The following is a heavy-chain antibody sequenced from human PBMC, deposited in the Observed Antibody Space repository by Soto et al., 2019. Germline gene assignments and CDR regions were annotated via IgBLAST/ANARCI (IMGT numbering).Heavy chain of an antibody. Sequence: QVQLVQSGAEVKKPGASVKVSCKASGYTFTSYGISWVRQAPGQGLEWMGWISAYNGNTNYAQKLQGRVTMTTDTSTSRAYMELRSLRSDDKAVYYCARDDSADSSGYYYVRARAAFDIWGQGTMVTVSS. CDR2: ISAYNGNT. D-gene: IGHD3-22*01. CDR1: GYTFTSYG. V-gene: IGHV1-18*01. J-gene: IGHJ3*02. CDR3: ARDDSADSSGYYYVRARAAFDI.